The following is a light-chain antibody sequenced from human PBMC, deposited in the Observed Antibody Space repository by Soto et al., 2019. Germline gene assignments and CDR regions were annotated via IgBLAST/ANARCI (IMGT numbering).Light chain of an antibody. CDR3: QQRTDWPLT. Sequence: ETVLTQSPATLSLSPGQRATFSCRASQSVGSYFAWYQQQPGQAPRLLIYDASNRATGIPARFSGSGSGTDFTLTITSLEPEDFAVYFCQQRTDWPLTFGGGTKLEI. CDR1: QSVGSY. J-gene: IGKJ4*01. V-gene: IGKV3-11*01. CDR2: DAS.